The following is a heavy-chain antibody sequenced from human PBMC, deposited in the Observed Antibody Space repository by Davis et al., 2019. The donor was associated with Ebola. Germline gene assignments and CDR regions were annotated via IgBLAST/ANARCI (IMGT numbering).Heavy chain of an antibody. Sequence: GGSLRLSCAASGFTFSTYDMHWVRQAPGKGLEWVSTIGTAGDTYYAGSAMGRLTISRENAKNSLFLQMSGLRAGDTAVYYCARGDTTSSFYYYCAMDVWGQGTTVTVSS. CDR1: GFTFSTYD. CDR2: IGTAGDT. CDR3: ARGDTTSSFYYYCAMDV. D-gene: IGHD6-6*01. V-gene: IGHV3-13*01. J-gene: IGHJ6*02.